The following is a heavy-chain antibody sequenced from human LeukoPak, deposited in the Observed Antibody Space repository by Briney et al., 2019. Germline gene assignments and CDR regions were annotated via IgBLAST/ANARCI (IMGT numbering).Heavy chain of an antibody. J-gene: IGHJ4*02. V-gene: IGHV4-59*08. D-gene: IGHD1-26*01. CDR1: GGSISSYY. Sequence: SETLSLTCTVSGGSISSYYWSWIRQPPGKGLEWIGDIYYSGSTNYNPSLKSRVTISVDTPKNPFSLRLSSVTAADTAVYYSARLASGSYGPLTPFDYWGQGTLVTVSS. CDR3: ARLASGSYGPLTPFDY. CDR2: IYYSGST.